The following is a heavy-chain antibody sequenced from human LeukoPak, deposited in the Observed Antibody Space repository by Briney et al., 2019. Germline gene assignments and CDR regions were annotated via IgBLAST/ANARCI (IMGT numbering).Heavy chain of an antibody. J-gene: IGHJ2*01. Sequence: GSLRLSCAASGFSFSSYSMNWVRQAPGKGLEWVSYISNSDCSIYYADPVKGRFTISRDNAKLSLFLQMNTLRDEDTAVYYCARDAATIGTYWYFDLWGRGTLVTVSS. V-gene: IGHV3-48*02. CDR3: ARDAATIGTYWYFDL. CDR1: GFSFSSYS. D-gene: IGHD1-1*01. CDR2: ISNSDCSI.